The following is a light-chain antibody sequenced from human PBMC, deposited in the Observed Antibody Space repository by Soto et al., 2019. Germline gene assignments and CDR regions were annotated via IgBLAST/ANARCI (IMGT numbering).Light chain of an antibody. CDR2: GAS. CDR3: QQYGSSPWT. Sequence: EIVLTQSPGTLSLPPGERATLSCRASQSVSSSYLAWYQQKPGQAPRLLIYGASSRATGIPDRFSGSGSGTDFTLTISRLAPEDFAVYYWQQYGSSPWTFGQGTKVEIK. CDR1: QSVSSSY. V-gene: IGKV3-20*01. J-gene: IGKJ1*01.